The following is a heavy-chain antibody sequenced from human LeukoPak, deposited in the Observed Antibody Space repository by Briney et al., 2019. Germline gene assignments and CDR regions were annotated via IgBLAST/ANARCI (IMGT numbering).Heavy chain of an antibody. Sequence: GGSLRLSCAASGFTLSKHWMTWVRQAPGKGLECVATIKQDGSEKYYVNSVKGRFTISRDNAKNSLYLQMNSLRAEDTAVYYCARVRGSYCSDYWGQGTLVTVSS. CDR1: GFTLSKHW. CDR2: IKQDGSEK. D-gene: IGHD1-26*01. J-gene: IGHJ4*02. CDR3: ARVRGSYCSDY. V-gene: IGHV3-7*01.